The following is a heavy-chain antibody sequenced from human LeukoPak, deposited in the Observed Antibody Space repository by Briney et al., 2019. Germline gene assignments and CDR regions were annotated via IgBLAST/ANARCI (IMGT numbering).Heavy chain of an antibody. J-gene: IGHJ4*02. CDR2: ISSGNDYI. V-gene: IGHV3-21*01. CDR1: GLTFSKYG. D-gene: IGHD4-17*01. CDR3: ARDPTEGPYETYGRHYFYF. Sequence: GGSLRLSCAVSGLTFSKYGMNWVRQAPGTGLEWVSSISSGNDYIHYADSVKGRFTISRDDAKNSLYLQMNSLRAEDTAVYYCARDPTEGPYETYGRHYFYFWGQGTLVTVSS.